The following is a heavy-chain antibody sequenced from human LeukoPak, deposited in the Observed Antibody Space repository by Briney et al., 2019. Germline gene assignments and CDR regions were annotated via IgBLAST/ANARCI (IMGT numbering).Heavy chain of an antibody. V-gene: IGHV3-23*01. CDR1: GFTFSNFA. Sequence: PGGSLRLSCAASGFTFSNFAMSWVRQAPGEGLQWVSAISDSGGGTFYADSVKGRFTISRDNSKNTLYLQMNSLRAEDTAVYYCAKVGVGWVAFEYWGQGTLVTVPS. CDR2: ISDSGGGT. CDR3: AKVGVGWVAFEY. J-gene: IGHJ4*02. D-gene: IGHD3-16*01.